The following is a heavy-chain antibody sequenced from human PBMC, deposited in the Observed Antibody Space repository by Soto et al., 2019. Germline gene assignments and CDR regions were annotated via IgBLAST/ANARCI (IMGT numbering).Heavy chain of an antibody. CDR2: IRSRTNTYAT. J-gene: IGHJ2*01. CDR1: GFRFSGSA. CDR3: TVSELPNVSWYFDL. V-gene: IGHV3-73*01. D-gene: IGHD2-8*01. Sequence: EVPLVESGGGLVQPGGSLKLSCAASGFRFSGSAIHWVRQASGKGLEWIGHIRSRTNTYATLYAESVKGRFTISRDDSKNTAYLQMNSLKSEDTAVYYCTVSELPNVSWYFDLWGRGTLVTVSS.